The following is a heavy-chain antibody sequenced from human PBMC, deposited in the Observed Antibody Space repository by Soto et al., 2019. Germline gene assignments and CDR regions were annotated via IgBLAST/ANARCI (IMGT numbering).Heavy chain of an antibody. D-gene: IGHD3-9*01. J-gene: IGHJ5*02. CDR3: VSDISDILTGYQSRWFDP. CDR2: IYYSGST. V-gene: IGHV4-30-4*01. Sequence: SETLSLTCTVSGGSISSGDYYWSWIRQPPGKGLEWIGYIYYSGSTYYNPSLKSRVTISVDTSKNQFSLKLSSVTAADTAVYYCVSDISDILTGYQSRWFDPWGQGTLVTVSS. CDR1: GGSISSGDYY.